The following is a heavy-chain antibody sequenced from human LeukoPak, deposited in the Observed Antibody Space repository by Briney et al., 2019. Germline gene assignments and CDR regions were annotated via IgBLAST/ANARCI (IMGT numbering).Heavy chain of an antibody. Sequence: GGSLRLSCAASGFTFSSHAMHWVRQAPGKGLEYVSAISSNGGSTYYANSVKGRFTISRDNSKNTLYLQMGSLRAEDMAVYYCARECRGYSYGPVWEFYYYMDVWGKGTTVTVSS. D-gene: IGHD5-18*01. CDR2: ISSNGGST. CDR3: ARECRGYSYGPVWEFYYYMDV. CDR1: GFTFSSHA. V-gene: IGHV3-64*01. J-gene: IGHJ6*03.